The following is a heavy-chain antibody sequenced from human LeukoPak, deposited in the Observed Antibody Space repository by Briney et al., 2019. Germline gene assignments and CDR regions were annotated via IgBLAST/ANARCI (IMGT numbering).Heavy chain of an antibody. CDR2: VTAFNENT. CDR1: GFALTTYN. CDR3: ARDLTYYSSSSNFDY. J-gene: IGHJ4*02. V-gene: IGHV1-18*01. Sequence: ASVKVSCKASGFALTTYNIVWLRQAPGQGLEWVGWVTAFNENTHYSRKVQGRVTMTRDTSTSTAYMELRSLRSDDTAVYYCARDLTYYSSSSNFDYWGQGTLVTVSS. D-gene: IGHD6-6*01.